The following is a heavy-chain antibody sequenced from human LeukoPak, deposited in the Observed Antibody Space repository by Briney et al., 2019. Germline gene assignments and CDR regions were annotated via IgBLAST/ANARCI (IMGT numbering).Heavy chain of an antibody. Sequence: GGSLRLSCAASGFTFSSYAMHWVRQAPGKGLEYVSAISSNGGSTYYANSVKGRFTISRDNSKNTLYLQMGSLRAEDMAVYYCARASSGWYVDYWGQGTLVTVSS. CDR1: GFTFSSYA. CDR3: ARASSGWYVDY. J-gene: IGHJ4*02. D-gene: IGHD6-19*01. CDR2: ISSNGGST. V-gene: IGHV3-64*01.